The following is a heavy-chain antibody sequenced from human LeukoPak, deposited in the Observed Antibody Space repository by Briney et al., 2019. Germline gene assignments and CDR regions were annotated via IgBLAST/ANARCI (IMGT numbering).Heavy chain of an antibody. J-gene: IGHJ4*02. D-gene: IGHD6-19*01. CDR2: ISSSSSYI. Sequence: GGSLRLSCAASGCTFSSYSMNWVRQAPGKGLEWVSSISSSSSYIYYADSVKGRFTISRDNAKNSLYLQMNSLRAEDTAVYYCAREGVAGSGDYWGQGTLVTLSS. CDR3: AREGVAGSGDY. V-gene: IGHV3-21*01. CDR1: GCTFSSYS.